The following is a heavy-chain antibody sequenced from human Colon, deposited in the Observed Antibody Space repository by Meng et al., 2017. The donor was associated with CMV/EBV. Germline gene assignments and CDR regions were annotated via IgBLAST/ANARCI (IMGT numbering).Heavy chain of an antibody. CDR1: GFTFSNYE. V-gene: IGHV3-48*03. D-gene: IGHD2-15*01. Sequence: GGSLKISCVASGFTFSNYEFNWVRQAPGKGLEWISYISNSGNKIAYADSVEGRFTISRDDAKNSVILQMNSLRAEDTAVYYCARGSVVRLTTFNMDYFDYWGQGALVTVSS. J-gene: IGHJ4*02. CDR3: ARGSVVRLTTFNMDYFDY. CDR2: ISNSGNKI.